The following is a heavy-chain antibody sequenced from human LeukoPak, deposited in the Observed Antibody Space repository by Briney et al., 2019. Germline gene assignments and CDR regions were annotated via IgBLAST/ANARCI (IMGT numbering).Heavy chain of an antibody. D-gene: IGHD6-19*01. CDR3: ARHLPGWYYFDY. CDR1: GGSISSSSSY. Sequence: SETLSLTCTVSGGSISSSSSYWGWIRQPPGQGLEWVGSAYYSGNTYYNPSLKSRVTVSVDTSKNQFSLKLSSVTAADTAVYYCARHLPGWYYFDYWGQGTRVTVSS. V-gene: IGHV4-39*01. CDR2: AYYSGNT. J-gene: IGHJ4*02.